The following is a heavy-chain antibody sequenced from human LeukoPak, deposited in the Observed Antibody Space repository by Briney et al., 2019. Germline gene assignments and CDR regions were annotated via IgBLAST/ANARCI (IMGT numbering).Heavy chain of an antibody. CDR2: ISSSSSYI. V-gene: IGHV3-21*01. Sequence: PGGSLRLSCAASGFTFSSYSMNWVRQAPGKGLEWVSSISSSSSYIYYADSVKGRFTISRDNAKNSLYLQMNSLRAEDTAVYYCARSWSSGYWFPATASFDYWGQGTLVTVSS. CDR3: ARSWSSGYWFPATASFDY. CDR1: GFTFSSYS. D-gene: IGHD3-22*01. J-gene: IGHJ4*02.